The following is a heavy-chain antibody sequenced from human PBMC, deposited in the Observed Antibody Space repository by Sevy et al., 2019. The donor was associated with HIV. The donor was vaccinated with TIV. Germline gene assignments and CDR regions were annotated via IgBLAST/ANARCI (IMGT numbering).Heavy chain of an antibody. Sequence: ASVKVSCKASGYTYTSYYMHWVRLAPGQGLEWIGIINPSGGSTSYAQKFQGRVTMTRDTSTSTVYMELSSLRSEDTAVYYCARDSDNYDILTGYYPFDYWGQGTLVTVSS. V-gene: IGHV1-46*01. CDR1: GYTYTSYY. CDR2: INPSGGST. CDR3: ARDSDNYDILTGYYPFDY. D-gene: IGHD3-9*01. J-gene: IGHJ4*02.